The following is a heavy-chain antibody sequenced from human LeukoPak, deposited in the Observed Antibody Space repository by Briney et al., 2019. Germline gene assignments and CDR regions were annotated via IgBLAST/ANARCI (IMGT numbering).Heavy chain of an antibody. V-gene: IGHV3-21*01. CDR1: GFTFSSYS. CDR3: TRGWDYDILTGSDY. D-gene: IGHD3-9*01. J-gene: IGHJ4*02. CDR2: ISSSSTYI. Sequence: PGGSLRLSCAASGFTFSSYSMNWVRQAPGKGLEWVSFISSSSTYIYYADSVKGRFTISRDNAKNSLYLQMNSLRAEDTAVYYCTRGWDYDILTGSDYWGQGTLVTVS.